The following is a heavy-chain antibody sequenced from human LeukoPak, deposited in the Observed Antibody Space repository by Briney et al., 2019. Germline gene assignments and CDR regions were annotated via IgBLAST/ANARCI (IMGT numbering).Heavy chain of an antibody. CDR2: IIPILGIA. J-gene: IGHJ5*02. D-gene: IGHD2-15*01. CDR1: GGTFSSYA. CDR3: ARSGFKDHFTLDP. V-gene: IGHV1-69*04. Sequence: SVKVSCKASGGTFSSYAISWVRQALGQGLEWMGRIIPILGIANYAQKFQGRVTITADKSTSTAYMELSSLRSEDTAVYYCARSGFKDHFTLDPWGQGTLVTVSS.